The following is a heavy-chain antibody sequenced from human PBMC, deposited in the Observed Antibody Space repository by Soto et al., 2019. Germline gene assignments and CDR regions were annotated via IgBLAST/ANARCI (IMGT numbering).Heavy chain of an antibody. V-gene: IGHV3-23*01. CDR2: TRGSGGDT. Sequence: EVQLLESGGGLVQPGVSLRLSCAASGFTFSFCAMNWVRQAPGKGLDWVSSTRGSGGDTYYADSVRGRFTISRDNAKNTLYLQMNSLRVDYTAVYYCVKGHSHSYYYFDYWGQGTLVTVSP. J-gene: IGHJ4*02. CDR1: GFTFSFCA. CDR3: VKGHSHSYYYFDY. D-gene: IGHD1-26*01.